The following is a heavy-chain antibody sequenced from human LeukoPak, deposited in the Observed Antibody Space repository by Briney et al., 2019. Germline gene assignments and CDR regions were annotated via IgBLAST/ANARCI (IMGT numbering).Heavy chain of an antibody. CDR1: GGTFSSYA. Sequence: SVKVSCKASGGTFSSYAISWVRQAPGQGLEWVGRIIPIFGTANYAQKFQGRVTITTDESTSTAYMELSSLRSEDTAVYYCARTGSIAAAGTMTYFDYWGRGTLVTASS. J-gene: IGHJ4*02. D-gene: IGHD6-13*01. CDR3: ARTGSIAAAGTMTYFDY. CDR2: IIPIFGTA. V-gene: IGHV1-69*05.